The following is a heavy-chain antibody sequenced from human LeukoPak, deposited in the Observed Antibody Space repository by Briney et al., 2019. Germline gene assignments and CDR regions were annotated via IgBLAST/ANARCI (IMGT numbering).Heavy chain of an antibody. D-gene: IGHD6-13*01. CDR3: ARQRTRLAAPNTYHFFYLDV. V-gene: IGHV5-51*01. CDR2: IYPDDSDT. J-gene: IGHJ6*03. CDR1: GFGFSGYW. Sequence: GESLKISCKGSGFGFSGYWIAWVRQMPGKGLQLMGIIYPDDSDTRYSTSFQGQVTISADKSINTAYLQWSSLKASDTAMYYCARQRTRLAAPNTYHFFYLDVWGKGTTVTVSS.